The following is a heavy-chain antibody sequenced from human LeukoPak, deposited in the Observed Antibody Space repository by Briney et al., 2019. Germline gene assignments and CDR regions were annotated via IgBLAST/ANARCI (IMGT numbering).Heavy chain of an antibody. CDR3: AKDVYRSAWFSTPDR. Sequence: PGGSLRLSCAASGFTFSSYSMNWVRQAPGKGLEWVSSISGRGDTTYYLDSVKGRFTVSRDNSKNTLDLLMNSLSAEDTAVYYCAKDVYRSAWFSTPDRWGQGTLVTVSS. D-gene: IGHD3-10*01. CDR1: GFTFSSYS. J-gene: IGHJ4*02. V-gene: IGHV3-23*01. CDR2: ISGRGDTT.